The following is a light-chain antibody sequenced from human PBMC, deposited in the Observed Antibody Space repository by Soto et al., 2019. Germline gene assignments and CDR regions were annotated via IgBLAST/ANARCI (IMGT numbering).Light chain of an antibody. Sequence: DHQMTQSPSSLSASVGDRVTITCRASQSISSYLNWYQQKPGKAPKLLIYAASSLQSGVPSRFSGSGSGTDFTLTISSLQPEDFATYYCQQSYSTPPVTFGGGTKVEIK. CDR3: QQSYSTPPVT. CDR1: QSISSY. J-gene: IGKJ4*01. V-gene: IGKV1-39*01. CDR2: AAS.